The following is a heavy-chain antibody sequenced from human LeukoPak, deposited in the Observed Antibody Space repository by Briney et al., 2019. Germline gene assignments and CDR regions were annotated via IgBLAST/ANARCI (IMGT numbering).Heavy chain of an antibody. D-gene: IGHD6-6*01. V-gene: IGHV4-59*01. CDR2: IYYSGST. CDR1: GGSISTYY. CDR3: ARAVEGMAARTFDY. Sequence: SETLSLTCTVSGGSISTYYWSWIRQPPGKGLEWIGYIYYSGSTNYNPSLKSRVTISVDTSKNQFSLKLNSVTAADTAVYYCARAVEGMAARTFDYWGQGTLVTVSS. J-gene: IGHJ4*02.